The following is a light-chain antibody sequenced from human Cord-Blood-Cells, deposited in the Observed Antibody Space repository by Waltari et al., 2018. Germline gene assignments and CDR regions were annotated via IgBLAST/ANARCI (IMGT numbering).Light chain of an antibody. J-gene: IGLJ2*01. Sequence: QSALTQPASVSGSPGQSLTIPCTGTRSDLGGYHYVSWYQQHPGKAPKRMIYDVSNRPSGVSNRFSGSKSGNTASLTISGLQAEDEADYYCSSYTSSSTLVFGGGTKLTVL. CDR1: RSDLGGYHY. CDR2: DVS. V-gene: IGLV2-14*01. CDR3: SSYTSSSTLV.